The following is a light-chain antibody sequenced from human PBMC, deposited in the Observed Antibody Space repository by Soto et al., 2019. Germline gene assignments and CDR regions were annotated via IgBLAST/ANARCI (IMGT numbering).Light chain of an antibody. V-gene: IGKV1-9*01. J-gene: IGKJ2*01. CDR1: QGISTY. Sequence: DIQLTQSPSFLSASVGDRVTITCRASQGISTYLAWYLQRPGKAPKLLIYGASTLQSGVPSRFSGSGSGTACTLTISSLQPEDFGTYYCQQLNSDWYAFGQGTKLEIK. CDR2: GAS. CDR3: QQLNSDWYA.